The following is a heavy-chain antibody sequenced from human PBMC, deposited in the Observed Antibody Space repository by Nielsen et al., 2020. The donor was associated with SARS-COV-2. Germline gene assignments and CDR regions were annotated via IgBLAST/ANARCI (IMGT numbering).Heavy chain of an antibody. Sequence: GESLKISCAASGFTFSDYYMSWIRQAPGKGLEWVSYISSSGSTIYYADSVKGRFTISRDNAKNSLYLQMNSLRAEDTAVYYCARSPAAGDPFDYWGQGTLVTVSS. CDR3: ARSPAAGDPFDY. J-gene: IGHJ4*02. D-gene: IGHD6-13*01. CDR1: GFTFSDYY. CDR2: ISSSGSTI. V-gene: IGHV3-11*04.